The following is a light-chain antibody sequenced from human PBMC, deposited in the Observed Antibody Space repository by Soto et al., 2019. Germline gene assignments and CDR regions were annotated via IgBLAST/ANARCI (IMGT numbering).Light chain of an antibody. CDR1: SSNIGSHT. Sequence: QSVLTQPPSASGTPGQRVTISCSGSSSNIGSHTVNWYQRLPGTAPRLLIYNTYYRPSGVPDRFSGSKSGTSASLAISGLQSEDEADYYCAEWDDSLNGVVFGGGTKLTVL. V-gene: IGLV1-44*01. J-gene: IGLJ3*02. CDR3: AEWDDSLNGVV. CDR2: NTY.